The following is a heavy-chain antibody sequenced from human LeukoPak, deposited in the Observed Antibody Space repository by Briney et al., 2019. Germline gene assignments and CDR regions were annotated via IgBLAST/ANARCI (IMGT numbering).Heavy chain of an antibody. Sequence: SETLSLTCTVSGGYISGYYWSWIRQPPGKGLECIGEINHSGSTNYNPSLKSRVTISVDTSKNQFSLKLSSVTAADTAVYYCARVSQLRYFDWLFHHYYYYYMDVWGKGTTVTVSS. D-gene: IGHD3-9*01. CDR1: GGYISGYY. J-gene: IGHJ6*03. CDR2: INHSGST. V-gene: IGHV4-34*01. CDR3: ARVSQLRYFDWLFHHYYYYYMDV.